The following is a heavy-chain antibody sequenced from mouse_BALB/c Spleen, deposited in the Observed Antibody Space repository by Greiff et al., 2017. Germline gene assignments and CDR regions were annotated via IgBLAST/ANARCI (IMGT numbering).Heavy chain of an antibody. CDR1: GYTFTSNW. D-gene: IGHD2-3*01. CDR3: AREGGLLRPFAY. CDR2: INPSTGYT. J-gene: IGHJ3*01. Sequence: QVQLQQPGAELAKPGASVKMSCKASGYTFTSNWMPWVNQRPGQGLEGIGNINPSTGYTEYNQKFKDKATLTADKSSSTAYMQLSSLTSEDSAVYYCAREGGLLRPFAYWGQGTLVTVSA. V-gene: IGHV1-7*01.